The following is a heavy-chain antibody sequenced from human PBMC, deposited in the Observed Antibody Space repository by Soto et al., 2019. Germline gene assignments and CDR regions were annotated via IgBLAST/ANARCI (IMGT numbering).Heavy chain of an antibody. V-gene: IGHV3-30*18. J-gene: IGHJ4*02. D-gene: IGHD3-22*01. CDR2: ISYDGSNK. Sequence: GGSLRLSCAASGFTFSSYGMHWVRQAPGKGLEWVAVISYDGSNKYYADSVKGRFTISRDNSKNTLYLQMNSLRAEDTAVYYCAKEGSKYYYDSSGYFDYWGQGTLVTVSS. CDR1: GFTFSSYG. CDR3: AKEGSKYYYDSSGYFDY.